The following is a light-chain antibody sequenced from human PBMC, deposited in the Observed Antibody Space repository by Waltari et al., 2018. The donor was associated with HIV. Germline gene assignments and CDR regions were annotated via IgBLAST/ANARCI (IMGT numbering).Light chain of an antibody. CDR3: QQYGNSIT. CDR2: GAS. J-gene: IGKJ3*01. CDR1: QSLSSTY. Sequence: EIVLTQSPGTLSLSPGERATLSCRASQSLSSTYLAWYQQKPGQAPRLLIYGASTRATGIPDRFSGSGSGIDFTLTISRLEPEDFAVYYCQQYGNSITFGPGTKVDIK. V-gene: IGKV3-20*01.